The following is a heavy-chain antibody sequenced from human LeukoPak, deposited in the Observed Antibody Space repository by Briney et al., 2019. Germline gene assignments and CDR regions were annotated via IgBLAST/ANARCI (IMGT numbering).Heavy chain of an antibody. J-gene: IGHJ4*02. CDR2: IKQDGSEK. V-gene: IGHV3-7*01. CDR1: GFNFGSNW. D-gene: IGHD4-17*01. CDR3: AREGPSVTPYY. Sequence: GGSLRLSCAASGFNFGSNWMSWVRQAPGKGLEWVANIKQDGSEKYYVDSVKGRFTISRDNAKNSMYLQMNSLRAEDTAVYYCAREGPSVTPYYWGQGTLVTVSS.